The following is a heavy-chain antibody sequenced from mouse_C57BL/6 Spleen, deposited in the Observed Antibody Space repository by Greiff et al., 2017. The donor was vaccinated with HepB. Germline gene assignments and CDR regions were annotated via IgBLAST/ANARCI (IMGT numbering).Heavy chain of an antibody. V-gene: IGHV1-82*01. CDR2: IYPGDGDT. J-gene: IGHJ2*01. Sequence: VQLQQSGPELVKPGASVKISCKASGYAFSSSWMNWVKQRPGKGLEWIGRIYPGDGDTNYNGKFKGKATLTADKSSSTAYMQLSSLTSEDSAVYFCARLLYYGSSLFDYWGQGTTLTVSS. CDR3: ARLLYYGSSLFDY. D-gene: IGHD1-1*01. CDR1: GYAFSSSW.